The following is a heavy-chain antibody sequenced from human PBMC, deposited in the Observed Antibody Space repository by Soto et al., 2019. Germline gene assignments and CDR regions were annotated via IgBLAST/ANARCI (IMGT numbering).Heavy chain of an antibody. CDR1: GGSISSYY. CDR3: ARRWGYSFDY. CDR2: IYYSGST. V-gene: IGHV4-39*01. D-gene: IGHD7-27*01. J-gene: IGHJ4*02. Sequence: QLQLQESGPGLVKPSETLSLTCTVSGGSISSYYWGWIRRPPGKGLEWIGSIYYSGSTYYNPSLXRXVXIXXDTSKNQFSLTLSSVTAADTAVYYCARRWGYSFDYWGQGTLVTVSS.